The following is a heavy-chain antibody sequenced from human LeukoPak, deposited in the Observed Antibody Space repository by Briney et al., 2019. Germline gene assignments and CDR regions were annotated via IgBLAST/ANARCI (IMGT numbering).Heavy chain of an antibody. CDR2: ISGSGGST. CDR3: AKAEYQLLYDAWFDP. Sequence: GGSLRLSCAASGFTFSSYAMSWVRQAPGKGLEWVSAISGSGGSTYYADSVEGRFTISRDNSKNTLYLQMNSLRAEDTAVYYCAKAEYQLLYDAWFDPWGQGTLVTVSS. J-gene: IGHJ5*02. V-gene: IGHV3-23*01. D-gene: IGHD2-2*02. CDR1: GFTFSSYA.